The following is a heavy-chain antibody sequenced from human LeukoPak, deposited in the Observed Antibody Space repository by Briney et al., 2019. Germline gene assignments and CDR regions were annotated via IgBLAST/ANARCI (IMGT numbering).Heavy chain of an antibody. D-gene: IGHD5-18*01. V-gene: IGHV4-34*01. CDR2: INHSGST. CDR1: GGSFSGYY. J-gene: IGHJ4*02. Sequence: SETLSLTCAVYGGSFSGYYWSWIRQPPGKGLEWIGEINHSGSTNYNPSLKSRVTISVDTSKNQFSLKLSSVTAADTAVYYCARGVARGSSYGYWGQGTLVTVSS. CDR3: ARGVARGSSYGY.